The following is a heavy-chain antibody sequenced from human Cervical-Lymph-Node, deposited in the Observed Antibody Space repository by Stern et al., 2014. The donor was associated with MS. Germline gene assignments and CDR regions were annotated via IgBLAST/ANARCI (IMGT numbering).Heavy chain of an antibody. CDR2: INPDGGRT. CDR1: GNTFSTYS. Sequence: VQLVESGAEVKKPGASVKLSCTASGNTFSTYSIHWVRQAPGQGLEWMGMINPDGGRTTYAQEFRDRVTMTRDTSTSTVYMQLSSLRSEDTAFYYCARPFPYANWGQGTLVTVSS. CDR3: ARPFPYAN. J-gene: IGHJ4*02. D-gene: IGHD2/OR15-2a*01. V-gene: IGHV1-46*01.